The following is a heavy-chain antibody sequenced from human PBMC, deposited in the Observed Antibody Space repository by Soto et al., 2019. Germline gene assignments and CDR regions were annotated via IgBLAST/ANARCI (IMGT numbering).Heavy chain of an antibody. CDR3: ARGPITQTSFIDH. D-gene: IGHD1-20*01. CDR1: GFTFSSYP. J-gene: IGHJ4*02. CDR2: ISYDGGNQ. Sequence: GGSLRLSCEASGFTFSSYPMHWVRQAPGKGLEWVTVISYDGGNQYYADSVKGRFAISRDNSKDTLYLQMHSLRSDDTAVYFCARGPITQTSFIDHWGQGTLVTVSS. V-gene: IGHV3-30*09.